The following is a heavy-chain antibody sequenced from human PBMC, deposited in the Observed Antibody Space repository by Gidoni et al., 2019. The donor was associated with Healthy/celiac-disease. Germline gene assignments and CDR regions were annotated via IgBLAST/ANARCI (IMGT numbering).Heavy chain of an antibody. V-gene: IGHV3-74*01. J-gene: IGHJ4*02. CDR2: MSSGGSST. CDR1: GFTFSRYW. CDR3: SRDGSGYYDSSCYTDY. Sequence: EVQLVESGGGWVQPGGSLRISGAASGFTFSRYWMPWFGQAPGKGLVWVSRMSSGGSSTGYADCVEGLFTISRDNAKNTLYLQMNGLVAEDTAVYSCSRDGSGYYDSSCYTDYWGQGTLVTVSS. D-gene: IGHD3-22*01.